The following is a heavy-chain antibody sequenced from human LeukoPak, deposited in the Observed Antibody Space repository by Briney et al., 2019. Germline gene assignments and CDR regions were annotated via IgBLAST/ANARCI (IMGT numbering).Heavy chain of an antibody. D-gene: IGHD5-18*01. Sequence: ASVKVSCKASGGTFSSYAISWVRQAPGQGLEWLGGIISISPTANYAQKFQDRVTMNMDESTTTAFMELGSLRSDDTAVYYCARGRVSGTTLVTWFDTWGQGTLVTVSS. CDR3: ARGRVSGTTLVTWFDT. J-gene: IGHJ5*02. V-gene: IGHV1-69*05. CDR1: GGTFSSYA. CDR2: IISISPTA.